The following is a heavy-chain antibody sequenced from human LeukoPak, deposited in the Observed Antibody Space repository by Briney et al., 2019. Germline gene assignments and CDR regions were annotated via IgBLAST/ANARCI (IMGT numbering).Heavy chain of an antibody. J-gene: IGHJ4*02. CDR3: ARSKAGSFDY. CDR1: GFTFDDYA. Sequence: GGSLRLSCAASGFTFDDYAMHWVRHAPGKGLEWVSVIYSGGSTYYADSVKGRFTISRDNSKNTLYLQMNSLRAEDTAVYYCARSKAGSFDYWGQGTLVTVSS. CDR2: IYSGGST. V-gene: IGHV3-66*01. D-gene: IGHD3-10*01.